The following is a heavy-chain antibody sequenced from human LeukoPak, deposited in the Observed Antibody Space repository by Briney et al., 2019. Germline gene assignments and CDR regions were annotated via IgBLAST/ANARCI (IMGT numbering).Heavy chain of an antibody. CDR1: GGTFSSYA. V-gene: IGHV1-69*13. D-gene: IGHD2-8*01. CDR2: IIPIFGTA. Sequence: SVKVSCEASGGTFSSYAISWVRQSPGQGLEWLGGIIPIFGTANYAQKFQGRVTITADESTSTAYMELSGLRSEDTAVYYCARSDLGYCTNGVCRSFDYWGQGTLVTVSS. J-gene: IGHJ4*02. CDR3: ARSDLGYCTNGVCRSFDY.